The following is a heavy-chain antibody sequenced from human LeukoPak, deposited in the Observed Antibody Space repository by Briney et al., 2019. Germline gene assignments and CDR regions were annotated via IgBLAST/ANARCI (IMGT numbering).Heavy chain of an antibody. J-gene: IGHJ4*02. CDR2: IYYSGST. CDR3: ARASFDYGSGSYYHLDH. V-gene: IGHV4-59*01. CDR1: GGSISSYY. Sequence: SETLSLTCTVSGGSISSYYRSWIRQPPGKGLEWIGYIYYSGSTNYNPSLKSRVTISVDTSKNQFSLKLSSVTAADTAVYYCARASFDYGSGSYYHLDHWGQGTLVTVSS. D-gene: IGHD3-10*01.